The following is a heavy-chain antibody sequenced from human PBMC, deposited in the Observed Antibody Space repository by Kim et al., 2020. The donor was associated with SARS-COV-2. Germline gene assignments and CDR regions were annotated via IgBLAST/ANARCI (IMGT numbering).Heavy chain of an antibody. CDR3: ARDKVAGTKFNWFDP. D-gene: IGHD6-19*01. CDR2: IIPIFGTA. CDR1: GGTFSSYA. V-gene: IGHV1-69*13. Sequence: SVKVSCKASGGTFSSYAISWVRQAPGQGLEWMGGIIPIFGTANYAQKFQGRVTITADESTSTAYMGLSSLRSEDTAVYYCARDKVAGTKFNWFDPWGQGTLVTVSS. J-gene: IGHJ5*02.